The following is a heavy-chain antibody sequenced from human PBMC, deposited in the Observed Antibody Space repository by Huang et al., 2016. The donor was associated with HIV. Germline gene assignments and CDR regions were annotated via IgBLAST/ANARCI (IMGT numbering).Heavy chain of an antibody. V-gene: IGHV3-21*01. CDR2: ISSSSRYR. J-gene: IGHJ4*02. D-gene: IGHD6-13*01. CDR1: GFTFSSFS. CDR3: ARDEEQQLVRH. Sequence: EVQLVESGGGMVKPGGSLRLSCAASGFTFSSFSMNWVRQAPGKGRGWVSSISSSSRYRDYPDSVKGRFTISRDDAKNSLYLQMNSLRAEDTAVYYCARDEEQQLVRHWGQGTLVTVSS.